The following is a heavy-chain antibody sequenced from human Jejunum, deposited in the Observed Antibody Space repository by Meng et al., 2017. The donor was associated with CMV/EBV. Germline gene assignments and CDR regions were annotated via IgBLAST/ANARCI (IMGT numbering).Heavy chain of an antibody. D-gene: IGHD1-26*01. V-gene: IGHV4-59*01. Sequence: SGGSISSYYWSWIRQPPGKGLEWIGYIYRSGTTNYNASLKSRATVSVDTSKNQFSLRLTSVTAADTAVYYCAKWEDRSTYQYSQQWGQGTLVTVSS. CDR2: IYRSGTT. J-gene: IGHJ1*01. CDR1: GGSISSYY. CDR3: AKWEDRSTYQYSQQ.